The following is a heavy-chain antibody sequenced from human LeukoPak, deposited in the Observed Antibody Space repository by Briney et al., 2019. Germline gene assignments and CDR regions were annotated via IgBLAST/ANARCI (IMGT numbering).Heavy chain of an antibody. CDR1: GGSISSSSYY. V-gene: IGHV4-39*07. CDR2: IYYSGST. CDR3: AGVFGRPIHKTVVLDDY. Sequence: SETLSLTCTVSGGSISSSSYYWGWIRQPPGKGLEWIGSIYYSGSTYYNPSLKSRVTISVDTSKNQFSLKLSSVTAADTAVYYCAGVFGRPIHKTVVLDDYWGQGTLSPSPQ. J-gene: IGHJ4*02. D-gene: IGHD3-22*01.